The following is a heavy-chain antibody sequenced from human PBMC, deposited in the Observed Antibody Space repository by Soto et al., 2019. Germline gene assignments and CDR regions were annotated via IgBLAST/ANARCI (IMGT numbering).Heavy chain of an antibody. CDR1: GGSISSGDYY. V-gene: IGHV4-30-4*01. Sequence: TLSLTCTVSGGSISSGDYYWSWSRQPPGKGLEWIGYIYYSGSTYYNPSLKSRVTISVDTSKNQFSLKLSSVTAADPAVYYCARGQQLDYYYYGMDVWGQGTTVTVSS. J-gene: IGHJ6*02. CDR2: IYYSGST. CDR3: ARGQQLDYYYYGMDV. D-gene: IGHD6-13*01.